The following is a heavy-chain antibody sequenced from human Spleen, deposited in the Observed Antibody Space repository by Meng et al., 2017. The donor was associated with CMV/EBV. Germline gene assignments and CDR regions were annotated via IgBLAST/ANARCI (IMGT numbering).Heavy chain of an antibody. J-gene: IGHJ6*02. CDR2: ISAYNGNT. CDR3: AREQLWLSGYYYYGMDV. V-gene: IGHV1-18*01. CDR1: GYTFTSYG. Sequence: ASVKVSCKASGYTFTSYGISWVRQAPGQGLEWLGWISAYNGNTNYAQKLQGRVTMTTDTSTSTAYMELRSLRSDDTAVYYCAREQLWLSGYYYYGMDVWGQGTTVTVSS. D-gene: IGHD5-18*01.